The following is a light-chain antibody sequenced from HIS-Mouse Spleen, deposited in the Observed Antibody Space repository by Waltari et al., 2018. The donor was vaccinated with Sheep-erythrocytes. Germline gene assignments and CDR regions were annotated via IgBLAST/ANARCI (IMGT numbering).Light chain of an antibody. CDR3: YSAADNNLYV. Sequence: SYELTQPSSVSVSPGQTARITCPGDVLAKKYARWFKQKPGQAPGLVIYNDSGRPSGIPERFSGSSSGTTVTLTISGAQVEDEADYYCYSAADNNLYVFGTGTKVTVL. J-gene: IGLJ1*01. CDR2: NDS. V-gene: IGLV3-27*01. CDR1: VLAKKY.